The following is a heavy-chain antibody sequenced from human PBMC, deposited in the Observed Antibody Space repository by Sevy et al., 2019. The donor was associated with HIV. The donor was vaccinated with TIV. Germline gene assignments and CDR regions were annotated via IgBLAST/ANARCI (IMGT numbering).Heavy chain of an antibody. CDR2: ISYDGRNNK. J-gene: IGHJ4*02. V-gene: IGHV3-30*04. Sequence: GTLRLSCAASGFTFSDYRMHWVRQAPGKGLEWVAVISYDGRNNKYNADSVKGRFTISRDNSKNTVYLQMNSLRAEDTAIYYCARDRGEILSSAFDYWGQGTLVTVSS. CDR3: ARDRGEILSSAFDY. CDR1: GFTFSDYR. D-gene: IGHD3-16*01.